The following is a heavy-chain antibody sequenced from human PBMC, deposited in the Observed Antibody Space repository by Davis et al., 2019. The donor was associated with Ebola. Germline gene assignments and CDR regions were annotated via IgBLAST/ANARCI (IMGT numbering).Heavy chain of an antibody. Sequence: PGGSLRLSCAASGFTFSSYAMSWVRQAPGKGLEWVSAISGSGGSTYYADSVKGRFTISRDNSKNTLYLQMNSLRAEDTAVYYCAKGLLRYYYGSGSYRSLQSYYYYGMDVWGQGTTVTVSS. CDR2: ISGSGGST. CDR3: AKGLLRYYYGSGSYRSLQSYYYYGMDV. D-gene: IGHD3-10*01. V-gene: IGHV3-23*01. CDR1: GFTFSSYA. J-gene: IGHJ6*02.